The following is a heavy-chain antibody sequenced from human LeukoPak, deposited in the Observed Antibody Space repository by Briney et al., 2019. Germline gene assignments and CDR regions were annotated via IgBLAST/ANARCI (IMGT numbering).Heavy chain of an antibody. J-gene: IGHJ4*02. CDR1: GYTFTSYD. CDR2: MNPNSGNT. Sequence: GASVKVSCKASGYTFTSYDINWVRQATGQGLEWMGWMNPNSGNTGYAQKFQGRVTITRDTSISTAYMELSRLRSDDTAVYYCAKIVDYYDSSGYYFDYWGQGTLVTVSS. D-gene: IGHD3-22*01. CDR3: AKIVDYYDSSGYYFDY. V-gene: IGHV1-8*03.